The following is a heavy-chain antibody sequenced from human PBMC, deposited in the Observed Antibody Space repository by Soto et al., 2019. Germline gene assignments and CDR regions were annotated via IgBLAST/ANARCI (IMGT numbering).Heavy chain of an antibody. CDR3: AVRGNYYN. D-gene: IGHD1-26*01. CDR2: ISYDGSNK. V-gene: IGHV3-30*04. CDR1: GFTFSNYA. J-gene: IGHJ4*02. Sequence: QVQLVESGGGVVQPGRSLRLSCAASGFTFSNYAMHWVRQAPGKGLEWVAVISYDGSNKYYADSVKGRFTISRDNSKNTLYLQMNSLRAEDTAVYYCAVRGNYYNWGQGTLVTVSS.